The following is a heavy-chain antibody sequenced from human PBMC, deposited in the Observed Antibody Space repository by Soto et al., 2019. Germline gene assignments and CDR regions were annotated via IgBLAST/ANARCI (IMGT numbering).Heavy chain of an antibody. CDR3: ARATRDYYDFRSGYYYGGFDP. Sequence: QLQLQESGPGLVKPSQTLSLTCTVSGGSISSGDYYWSWIRQPPGKGLEWIGYIYHSGSTYYTPSLKMLVTIAVVTSKNQFSLKLNAVSAADTAVYYCARATRDYYDFRSGYYYGGFDPWGQGTLVTVSS. CDR1: GGSISSGDYY. V-gene: IGHV4-30-4*01. CDR2: IYHSGST. D-gene: IGHD3-3*01. J-gene: IGHJ5*02.